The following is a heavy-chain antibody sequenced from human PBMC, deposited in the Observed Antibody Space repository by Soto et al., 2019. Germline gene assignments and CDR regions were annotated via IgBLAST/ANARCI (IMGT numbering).Heavy chain of an antibody. CDR2: IYHSGST. D-gene: IGHD1-1*01. CDR3: ARNHGDDAAWFDP. CDR1: AYSSSGVYY. Sequence: PSETTPVTSAVSAYSSSGVYYRGCIRQTPGKGLEWIGSIYHSGSTYYNPSLKSRFTISVDTSKNQFSLKLSSVTAADTSVYYCARNHGDDAAWFDPRGKGTLVTVSS. J-gene: IGHJ5*02. V-gene: IGHV4-38-2*01.